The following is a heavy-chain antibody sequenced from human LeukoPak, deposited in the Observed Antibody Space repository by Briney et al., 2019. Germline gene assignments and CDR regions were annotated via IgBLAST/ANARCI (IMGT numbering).Heavy chain of an antibody. J-gene: IGHJ6*03. D-gene: IGHD6-25*01. CDR1: GGSFSGYY. CDR3: ARAGSYHYYYMDI. V-gene: IGHV4-34*01. Sequence: SETLSLTCAVYGGSFSGYYWSWIRQPPGKGLEWIGEINHSGSTNYNPSLKSRVTISVDTSKNQFSLKLSSVTAADTAVYYCARAGSYHYYYMDIWGKGTTVTVSS. CDR2: INHSGST.